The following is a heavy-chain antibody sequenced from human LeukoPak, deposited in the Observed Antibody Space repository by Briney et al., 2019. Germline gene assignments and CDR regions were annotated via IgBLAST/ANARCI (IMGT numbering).Heavy chain of an antibody. Sequence: PSETLSLTCAVYGGSFSGYYWSWIRQPPGKGLEWIGEINHSGSTNYNPSLKSRVTISVDTSKNQFSLKLNSVTAADTAVYYCASGIATWVYWGQGTLVTVSS. CDR2: INHSGST. CDR3: ASGIATWVY. J-gene: IGHJ4*02. V-gene: IGHV4-34*01. D-gene: IGHD1-26*01. CDR1: GGSFSGYY.